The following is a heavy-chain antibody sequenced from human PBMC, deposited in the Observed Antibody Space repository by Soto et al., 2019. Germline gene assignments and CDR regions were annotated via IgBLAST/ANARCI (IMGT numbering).Heavy chain of an antibody. Sequence: PGASLTISCDASGYSFSFYWIVSARQLPGKGLESTAIMYPDDSDIRYSPSFEAHVTISADKSTSAAFLQWSSLKASDTAMYYCATAYVYDFENSNYYSDAFDIWGQGTMVTVSS. CDR1: GYSFSFYW. CDR2: MYPDDSDI. D-gene: IGHD3-22*01. J-gene: IGHJ3*02. V-gene: IGHV5-51*01. CDR3: ATAYVYDFENSNYYSDAFDI.